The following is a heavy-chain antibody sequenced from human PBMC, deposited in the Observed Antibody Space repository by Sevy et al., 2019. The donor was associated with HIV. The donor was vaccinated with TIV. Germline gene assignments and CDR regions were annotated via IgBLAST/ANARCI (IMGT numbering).Heavy chain of an antibody. CDR3: ARVGITIFGVVITSDV. D-gene: IGHD3-3*01. J-gene: IGHJ6*02. Sequence: GGSLGLSCAASGFTFSSYWMSWVRQAPGKGLEWVANIKQDGSEKYYVDSVKGRFTISRDNAKNSLYLQMNSLRAEDTAVYYCARVGITIFGVVITSDVWGQGTTVTVSS. CDR1: GFTFSSYW. CDR2: IKQDGSEK. V-gene: IGHV3-7*01.